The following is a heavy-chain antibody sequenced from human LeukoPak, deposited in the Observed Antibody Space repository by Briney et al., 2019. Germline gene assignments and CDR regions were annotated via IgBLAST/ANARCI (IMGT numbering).Heavy chain of an antibody. CDR3: ARLGRWLQFPYFDY. Sequence: SETLSPTCTVSGGSISSYYWSWIRQPPGKGLEWIGYIYYSGSTNYNPSLKSRVTISVDTSKSQFSLKLSSVTAADTAVYYCARLGRWLQFPYFDYWGQGTLVTVSS. V-gene: IGHV4-59*08. J-gene: IGHJ4*02. D-gene: IGHD5-24*01. CDR1: GGSISSYY. CDR2: IYYSGST.